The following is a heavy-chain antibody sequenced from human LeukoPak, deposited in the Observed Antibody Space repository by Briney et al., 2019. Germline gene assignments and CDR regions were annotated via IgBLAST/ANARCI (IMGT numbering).Heavy chain of an antibody. CDR1: SGSISGYY. Sequence: SETLSLTCTVSSGSISGYYWSWIRQSPGKGLEWIGYIYYSGSTNYYPSFKNRVTVSVDTSKNQFPLRLSSGPDADTAGYYRPKYLRDSGTYVFNYWGEGTLLTLSS. CDR2: IYYSGST. J-gene: IGHJ4*02. D-gene: IGHD3-16*01. CDR3: PKYLRDSGTYVFNY. V-gene: IGHV4-59*01.